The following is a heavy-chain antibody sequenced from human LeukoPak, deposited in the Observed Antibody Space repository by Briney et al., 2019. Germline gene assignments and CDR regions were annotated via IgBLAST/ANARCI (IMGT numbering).Heavy chain of an antibody. CDR1: GDSIISSSYY. J-gene: IGHJ3*02. V-gene: IGHV4-39*01. CDR3: ARQPGAVTDAFDI. CDR2: IYYSGRT. Sequence: SETLSLTCSVSGDSIISSSYYWGWIRQPPGKGLEWIGSIYYSGRTYYNPSLKSRVTISIDTSRSQFSLKLSSVTAADTAVYYCARQPGAVTDAFDIWGQGTVVTVSS. D-gene: IGHD4/OR15-4a*01.